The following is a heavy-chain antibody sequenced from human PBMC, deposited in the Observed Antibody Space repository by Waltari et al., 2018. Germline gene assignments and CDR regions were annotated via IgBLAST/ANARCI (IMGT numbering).Heavy chain of an antibody. Sequence: QVQLVQSGAEVKKPGSSVQVSCKASGGTFSNYATTWVRQAPGQGREWMGGIIPVFRSAHYAQNFLDRVTITADESTSTAYMELMGLTSDDTAVYYCARPRTTVGTGLWNDGLQIWGQGTLVTVSS. CDR1: GGTFSNYA. D-gene: IGHD1-1*01. CDR3: ARPRTTVGTGLWNDGLQI. V-gene: IGHV1-69*01. CDR2: IIPVFRSA. J-gene: IGHJ3*02.